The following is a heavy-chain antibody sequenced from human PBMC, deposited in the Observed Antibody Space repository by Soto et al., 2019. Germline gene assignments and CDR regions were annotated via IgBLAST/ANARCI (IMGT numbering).Heavy chain of an antibody. CDR2: IYYSGST. V-gene: IGHV4-39*01. J-gene: IGHJ6*02. CDR1: CGSISSISYY. CDR3: ASIGFLEWLPPVRYYYGMDV. D-gene: IGHD3-3*01. Sequence: PSQTLSLTCTVSCGSISSISYYWGCIRQPPGKGLEWIGSIYYSGSTYYNPSLKSRVTISVDTSKNQFSLKLSSVTAADTAVYYCASIGFLEWLPPVRYYYGMDVWGQGTTVTVSS.